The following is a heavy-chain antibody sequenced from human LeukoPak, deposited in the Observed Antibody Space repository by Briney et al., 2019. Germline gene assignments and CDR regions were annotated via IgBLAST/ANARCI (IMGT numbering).Heavy chain of an antibody. Sequence: RESLKISCKGSGYSFTSYWIGWVRQMPGKGLECMGIIYPGDADTRYSPSFQGQVTISADKSISTAYLQWSSLEASDTAMYYCARSNDFWSGYYQSLFDYWGQGTLVTVSS. CDR2: IYPGDADT. CDR3: ARSNDFWSGYYQSLFDY. J-gene: IGHJ4*02. V-gene: IGHV5-51*01. CDR1: GYSFTSYW. D-gene: IGHD3-3*01.